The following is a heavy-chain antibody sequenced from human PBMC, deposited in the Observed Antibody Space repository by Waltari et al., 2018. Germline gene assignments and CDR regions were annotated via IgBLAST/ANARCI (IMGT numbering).Heavy chain of an antibody. J-gene: IGHJ4*02. D-gene: IGHD3-16*01. CDR2: LSYSLNT. CDR1: GDSISSSTYY. CDR3: ARYPEGIAASGGDFF. Sequence: QLQLQESGPGLVKPSETLSLTCTVSGDSISSSTYYWSWIRQSPGKGLAWIASLSYSLNTYYNPSLKRRVSISLDTSRNQVSLMLYSVTAADTAVYYCARYPEGIAASGGDFFWGQGTLVNVSS. V-gene: IGHV4-39*07.